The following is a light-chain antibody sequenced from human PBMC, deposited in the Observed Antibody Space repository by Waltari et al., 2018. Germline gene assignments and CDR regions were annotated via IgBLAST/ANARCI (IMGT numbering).Light chain of an antibody. CDR3: SSYKAPMTLL. Sequence: QSALTQPASVSGSPGQSITISCTGTSRDIGPFHLVPWYQQHPAKGPKLIIYEVRNRPSDISDRFSASKSDNTASLTISGLQYEDEASYFCSSYKAPMTLLFGGGTRVTVL. V-gene: IGLV2-14*02. CDR2: EVR. CDR1: SRDIGPFHL. J-gene: IGLJ3*02.